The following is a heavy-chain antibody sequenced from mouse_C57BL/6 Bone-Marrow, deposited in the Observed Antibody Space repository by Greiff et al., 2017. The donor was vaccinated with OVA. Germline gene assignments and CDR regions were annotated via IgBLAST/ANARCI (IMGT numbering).Heavy chain of an antibody. CDR1: GYTFTSYW. J-gene: IGHJ2*01. CDR2: IYPGSGST. CDR3: ARPHYYGSSSLDY. Sequence: QVQLQQSGAELVKPGASVKMSCKASGYTFTSYWITWVKQRPGQGLEWIGDIYPGSGSTNYNEKFKSKATLTVDTSSSTAYMQLSSLTSEDSAVYYCARPHYYGSSSLDYWGQGTTLTVSS. V-gene: IGHV1-55*01. D-gene: IGHD1-1*01.